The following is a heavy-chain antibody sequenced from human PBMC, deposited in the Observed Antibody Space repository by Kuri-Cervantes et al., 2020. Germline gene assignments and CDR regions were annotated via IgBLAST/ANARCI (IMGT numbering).Heavy chain of an antibody. V-gene: IGHV3-21*01. CDR2: ISSSSSYI. D-gene: IGHD5-12*01. Sequence: GGSLRLSCAASGFTFSGYSMNWVRQVPGKGLEWVSSISSSSSYIYYADSVKGRFTISRDNAKNSLYLQMNSLRAEDTAVYYCARVKVATISGLDYWGQGTLVTVSS. J-gene: IGHJ4*02. CDR1: GFTFSGYS. CDR3: ARVKVATISGLDY.